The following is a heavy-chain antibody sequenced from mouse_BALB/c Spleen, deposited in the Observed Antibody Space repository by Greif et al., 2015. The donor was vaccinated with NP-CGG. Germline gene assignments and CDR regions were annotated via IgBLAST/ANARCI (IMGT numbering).Heavy chain of an antibody. Sequence: VKLVESGPELVRPGVSVKISCKGSGYTFTDYAMHWVKQSHAKSLEWIGVISTYSGNTNYNQKFKGKATMTVDESSSTAYMELARLTSEDSAIYYCARGVWNYPYFDYWGQGTTLTVSS. V-gene: IGHV1-67*01. J-gene: IGHJ2*01. CDR1: GYTFTDYA. CDR3: ARGVWNYPYFDY. CDR2: ISTYSGNT. D-gene: IGHD2-1*01.